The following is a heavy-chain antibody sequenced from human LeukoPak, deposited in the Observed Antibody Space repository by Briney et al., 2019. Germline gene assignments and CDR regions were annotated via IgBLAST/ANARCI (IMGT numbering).Heavy chain of an antibody. V-gene: IGHV3-11*04. CDR2: ISSSGTTM. J-gene: IGHJ4*02. CDR3: AREITAAAAYYLDY. Sequence: GALRLSCAASRFTFSDYYMSWIRQAPGEGLEWVSYISSSGTTMYYADSVRGRFTISRDNAKNSLYLQMNGLRADDTAVYYCAREITAAAAYYLDYWGQGTLVTVPS. CDR1: RFTFSDYY. D-gene: IGHD6-13*01.